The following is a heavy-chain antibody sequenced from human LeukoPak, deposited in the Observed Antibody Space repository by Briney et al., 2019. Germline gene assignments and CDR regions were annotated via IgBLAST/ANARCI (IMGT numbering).Heavy chain of an antibody. J-gene: IGHJ5*02. D-gene: IGHD1-26*01. CDR2: IYHSGST. Sequence: SETLSLTCTVSGGSISSGGYYWSWIRQPPGKGLEWIGYIYHSGSTYYNPSLKSRVTISVDRSKNQFSLKLSSVTAADTAVYYCARVKRTVLPILVGATTWWFDPWGQGTLVTVSS. CDR3: ARVKRTVLPILVGATTWWFDP. V-gene: IGHV4-30-2*02. CDR1: GGSISSGGYY.